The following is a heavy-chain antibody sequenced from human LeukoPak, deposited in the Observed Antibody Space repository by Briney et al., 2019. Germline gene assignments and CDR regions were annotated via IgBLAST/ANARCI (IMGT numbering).Heavy chain of an antibody. Sequence: GGSLRLSCAAFGFTVSSNYMSWVRQAPGKGLEWVSVIYSGGSTYYADSVKGRFTISRDNSKNTLYLQMNSLRAEDTAVYYCAREEQQLGAFDIWGQGTMVTVSS. J-gene: IGHJ3*02. CDR2: IYSGGST. CDR1: GFTVSSNY. V-gene: IGHV3-53*01. D-gene: IGHD6-13*01. CDR3: AREEQQLGAFDI.